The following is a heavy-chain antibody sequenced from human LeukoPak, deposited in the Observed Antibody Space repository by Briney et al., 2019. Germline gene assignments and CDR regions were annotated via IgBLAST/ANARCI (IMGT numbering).Heavy chain of an antibody. J-gene: IGHJ4*02. Sequence: GGSLRLSCAASGFTFSSYWMHWVRQAPGEGLVWVSRINTDGSSTIHADSVKGRFTISRDNAKNTLYVQMNSLRAEDTAMYYCARDPSDDPTGDYWGQGTLVTVSS. D-gene: IGHD1-14*01. CDR3: ARDPSDDPTGDY. CDR2: INTDGSST. CDR1: GFTFSSYW. V-gene: IGHV3-74*01.